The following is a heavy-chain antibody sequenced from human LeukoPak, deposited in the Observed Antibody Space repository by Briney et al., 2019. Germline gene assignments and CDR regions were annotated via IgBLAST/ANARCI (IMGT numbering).Heavy chain of an antibody. V-gene: IGHV4-31*03. Sequence: SQTLSLTCTVSGGSISSGGYYWSWIRQHPGKGLEWIGYIYYSGSTYYNPSLKSRVTISVDTSKNQFSLKLSSVTAADTAVYYCARDHVVRGVLDYRGQGTLVTVSS. CDR1: GGSISSGGYY. D-gene: IGHD3-10*01. CDR2: IYYSGST. CDR3: ARDHVVRGVLDY. J-gene: IGHJ4*02.